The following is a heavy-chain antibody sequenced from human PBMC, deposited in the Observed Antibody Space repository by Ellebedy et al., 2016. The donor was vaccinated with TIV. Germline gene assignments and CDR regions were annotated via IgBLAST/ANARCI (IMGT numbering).Heavy chain of an antibody. J-gene: IGHJ4*02. CDR1: GFTFSSHA. V-gene: IGHV3-30*02. Sequence: GESLKISCAASGFTFSSHAMHWVRQAPGKGLEWVAFIWYDGSNTDYADSVKGRFTISRDNSKNTLYLQMNSLRAEDTAVYYCVTWGQSYGRWGQGSLVTISS. CDR3: VTWGQSYGR. D-gene: IGHD3-16*01. CDR2: IWYDGSNT.